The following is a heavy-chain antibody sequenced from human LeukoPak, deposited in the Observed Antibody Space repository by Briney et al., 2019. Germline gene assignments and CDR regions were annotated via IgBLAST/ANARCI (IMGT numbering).Heavy chain of an antibody. CDR2: VSKDGTNK. V-gene: IGHV3-30*01. J-gene: IGHJ4*02. D-gene: IGHD6-19*01. CDR1: GFTFSTCN. Sequence: GGSLRLSCAASGFTFSTCNMHWVRQAPGKGLEWVAVVSKDGTNKFYADSVRGRFTISRDNSKNTLYLQMNSLRGEDTAVYYCARRPHSMAGLDYWGQGTLVTVSS. CDR3: ARRPHSMAGLDY.